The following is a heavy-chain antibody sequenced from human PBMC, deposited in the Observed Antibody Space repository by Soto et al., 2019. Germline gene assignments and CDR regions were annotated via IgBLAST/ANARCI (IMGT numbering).Heavy chain of an antibody. CDR1: GFTFSSHA. D-gene: IGHD5-18*01. V-gene: IGHV3-23*01. Sequence: EVQVSESGGGLVEPGGSLRLSCAASGFTFSSHAMTWVRQAPGKGLDWGSGVSGSGATTYYADSGKGRFTISRDNSKNMVYLHMNSLRAEDPALYYCARDRDFGIQLASRYYFDFWGQGTLGTVSS. J-gene: IGHJ4*02. CDR3: ARDRDFGIQLASRYYFDF. CDR2: VSGSGATT.